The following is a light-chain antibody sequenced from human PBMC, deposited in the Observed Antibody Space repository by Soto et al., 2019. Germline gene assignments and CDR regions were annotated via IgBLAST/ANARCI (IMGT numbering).Light chain of an antibody. V-gene: IGKV1-27*01. CDR1: QGIRHY. CDR2: EAS. CDR3: QNFDSAPQT. Sequence: DIQMTQSPSSLSASVGDRVTITCRASQGIRHYLAWYQQKPGKVPKLLIYEASNLQSGVPSRFRGGGSGTEFTLTISSLQPEDVATYSCQNFDSAPQTFGQGNKVEIK. J-gene: IGKJ1*01.